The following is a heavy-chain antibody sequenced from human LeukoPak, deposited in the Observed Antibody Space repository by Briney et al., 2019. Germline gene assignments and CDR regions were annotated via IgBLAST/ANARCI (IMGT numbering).Heavy chain of an antibody. CDR3: AREWFGQLVS. D-gene: IGHD3-10*01. J-gene: IGHJ4*02. Sequence: GGSLRLSCAASGFTFSYHWMTWVRQAPGKGVEWVSLIHNHAGLTYYADSVKGRFTISRDNSKNTLYLQMNSLRPEDTAIYYCAREWFGQLVSWGQGTLVTVSS. CDR2: IHNHAGLT. CDR1: GFTFSYHW. V-gene: IGHV3-23*01.